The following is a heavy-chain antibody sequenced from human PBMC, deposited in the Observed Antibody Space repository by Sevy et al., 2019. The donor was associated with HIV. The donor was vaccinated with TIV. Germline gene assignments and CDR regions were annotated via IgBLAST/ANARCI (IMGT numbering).Heavy chain of an antibody. D-gene: IGHD2-8*01. J-gene: IGHJ4*02. V-gene: IGHV3-23*01. Sequence: GGPLRLSCAASGFTFSKYSMSWVRQPPGKGLEWVSTLSFGCGEINYADSVKGRFTISRDNSKGSVYLQMNNLRPEDTAVYYCAREGCTKPHDYWGQGTLVTVSS. CDR1: GFTFSKYS. CDR3: AREGCTKPHDY. CDR2: LSFGCGEI.